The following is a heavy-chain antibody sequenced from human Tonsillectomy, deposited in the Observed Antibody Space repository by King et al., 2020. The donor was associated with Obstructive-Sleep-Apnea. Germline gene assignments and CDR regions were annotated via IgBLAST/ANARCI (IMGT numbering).Heavy chain of an antibody. CDR2: IYPGDPDT. CDR1: GYSFATYW. CDR3: ARGYDRNYFDY. D-gene: IGHD5-12*01. J-gene: IGHJ4*02. Sequence: VQLVESGAEVKESGESLKISCKGSGYSFATYWIGWVRQMPGKGLEWMGIIYPGDPDTRYSPSFQGQVTISADKSFSTAYLQWSSLQASDTAMYYCARGYDRNYFDYWGQGTLVTVSS. V-gene: IGHV5-51*01.